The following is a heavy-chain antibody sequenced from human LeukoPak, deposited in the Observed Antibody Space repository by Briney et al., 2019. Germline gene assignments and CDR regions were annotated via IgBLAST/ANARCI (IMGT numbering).Heavy chain of an antibody. J-gene: IGHJ4*02. V-gene: IGHV1-69*04. CDR2: IIPILGIA. CDR3: ARHRWSSGWFDY. Sequence: ASVKVSCKASGGTFSSYAISWVRQAPGQGLEWMGRIIPILGIANYAQKFQGRVTITADKSTSTAYMELSSLRSEDTAVYYCARHRWSSGWFDYWGQGTLVTVSS. CDR1: GGTFSSYA. D-gene: IGHD6-19*01.